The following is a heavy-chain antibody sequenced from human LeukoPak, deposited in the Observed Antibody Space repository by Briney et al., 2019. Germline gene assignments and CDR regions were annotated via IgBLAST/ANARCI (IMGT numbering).Heavy chain of an antibody. CDR2: IYYSGST. J-gene: IGHJ6*03. CDR1: GGSISSSSYY. Sequence: SETLSLTCTVSGGSISSSSYYWGWIRQPPGKGLEWIGSIYYSGSTYYNPSLKSRVTISVDTSKNQFSLKLSSVTAADTAVYYCAREDLPTKHYGDIPYHYYYYMDVWGKGTTVTVSS. V-gene: IGHV4-39*07. CDR3: AREDLPTKHYGDIPYHYYYYMDV. D-gene: IGHD4-17*01.